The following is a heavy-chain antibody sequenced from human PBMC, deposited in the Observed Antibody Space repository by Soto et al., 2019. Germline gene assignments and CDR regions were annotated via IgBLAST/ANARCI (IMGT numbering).Heavy chain of an antibody. Sequence: GGSLRLSCAASGFSFNNYAMGWVRQASGKGLEWVSAITGSGGDTYSADSVKGRFTISRDNSKNTLYLQMNSLRAEDTAIYYCAKLGSSSWSPHYYFDYWGQGTLVTVSS. CDR1: GFSFNNYA. D-gene: IGHD2-2*01. CDR2: ITGSGGDT. V-gene: IGHV3-23*01. CDR3: AKLGSSSWSPHYYFDY. J-gene: IGHJ4*02.